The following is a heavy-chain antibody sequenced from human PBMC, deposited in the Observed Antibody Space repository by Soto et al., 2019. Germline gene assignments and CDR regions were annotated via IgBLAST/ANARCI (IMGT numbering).Heavy chain of an antibody. D-gene: IGHD3-3*01. CDR2: IIPIFGTA. CDR3: AAKIFGVVIIPYNWLDP. V-gene: IGHV1-69*13. CDR1: GGTFSSYA. J-gene: IGHJ5*02. Sequence: GASVKVSCKASGGTFSSYAISWVRQAPGQGLEWMGGIIPIFGTANYAQKFQGRVTITADESTSTAYMELSSLRSEDTAVYYCAAKIFGVVIIPYNWLDPWGQGTLVTVYS.